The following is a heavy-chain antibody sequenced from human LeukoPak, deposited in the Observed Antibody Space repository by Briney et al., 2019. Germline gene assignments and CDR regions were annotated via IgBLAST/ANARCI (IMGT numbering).Heavy chain of an antibody. Sequence: SETLSLTCTVSGGTISSSSYYWGWIRQPPGKGLEWIGSIYYSGSTYYNPSLKSRVTISVDTSKNQFSLKLSSVTAADTAVYYCARIRGYSGYDYHWGQGTLVTVSS. CDR2: IYYSGST. V-gene: IGHV4-39*07. CDR3: ARIRGYSGYDYH. D-gene: IGHD5-12*01. CDR1: GGTISSSSYY. J-gene: IGHJ5*02.